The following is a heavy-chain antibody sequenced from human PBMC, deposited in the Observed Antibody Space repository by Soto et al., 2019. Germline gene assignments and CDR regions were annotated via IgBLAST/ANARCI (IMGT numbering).Heavy chain of an antibody. D-gene: IGHD1-26*01. J-gene: IGHJ4*02. Sequence: QVQLVQSGAEVKKPGSSVKVSCKASGGTFSNFAFSWVRQAPGQGLEWMGGITPVFGTANHAQKFQGRVTMTADESTGTVYMELNSLRAGDTAVYYCAINSERIRGSFLDYLGQGSLVTVS. CDR1: GGTFSNFA. V-gene: IGHV1-69*01. CDR2: ITPVFGTA. CDR3: AINSERIRGSFLDY.